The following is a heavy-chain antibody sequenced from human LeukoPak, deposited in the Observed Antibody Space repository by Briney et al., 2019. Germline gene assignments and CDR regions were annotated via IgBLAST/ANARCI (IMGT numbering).Heavy chain of an antibody. J-gene: IGHJ6*04. CDR3: ARAGSPYGSGSYRYYYGMDV. Sequence: ASVKVSCKASGYTVTGYYMHWVRQAPGQGLEWMGWINPNSGGTNYAQKFQGWVTMTRDTSISTAYMELSRLRSDDTAVYYCARAGSPYGSGSYRYYYGMDVWGRGTTVTVSS. CDR2: INPNSGGT. CDR1: GYTVTGYY. V-gene: IGHV1-2*04. D-gene: IGHD3-10*01.